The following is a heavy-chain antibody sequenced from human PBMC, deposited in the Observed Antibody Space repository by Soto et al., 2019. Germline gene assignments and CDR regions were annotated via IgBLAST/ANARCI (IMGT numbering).Heavy chain of an antibody. J-gene: IGHJ4*02. CDR2: IYPHDSDT. V-gene: IGHV5-51*01. CDR1: GYNLATYW. CDR3: ARRLDNTLDF. D-gene: IGHD1-20*01. Sequence: PGESLKISCKGSGYNLATYWIGWVRQMPGKGLEWMEIIYPHDSDTRYSPSFQGQVTISADKSISTAYLQWSSLKASDTAIYYCARRLDNTLDFWGQGTLVTVSS.